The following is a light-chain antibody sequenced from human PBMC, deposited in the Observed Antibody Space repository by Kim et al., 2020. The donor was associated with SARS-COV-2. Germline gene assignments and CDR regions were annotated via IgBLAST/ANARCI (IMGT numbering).Light chain of an antibody. CDR2: QDS. CDR3: QAWDSSTASVV. V-gene: IGLV3-1*01. J-gene: IGLJ2*01. Sequence: SYELTQPPSVSVSPGQTASITCSGDKLGDKYACWYQQKPGQSPVLVIYQDSKRPSGIPARFSGSNSGNTATLTISGTQAMDEADYYCQAWDSSTASVVFG. CDR1: KLGDKY.